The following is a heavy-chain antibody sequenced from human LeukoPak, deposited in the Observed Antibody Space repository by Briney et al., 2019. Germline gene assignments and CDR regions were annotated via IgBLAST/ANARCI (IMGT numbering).Heavy chain of an antibody. CDR1: GYSLTDLP. V-gene: IGHV1-24*01. CDR2: FDSQDGKT. D-gene: IGHD6-13*01. Sequence: ASVKVSCKVSGYSLTDLPMHWVRQAPGKGLEWMGGFDSQDGKTSYAQKFQGRVTMTEDTSTDTAYMELSSLTSEDTALYYCATYSTSWYRRDYYYYYMDVWGQGTTVTVS. CDR3: ATYSTSWYRRDYYYYYMDV. J-gene: IGHJ6*03.